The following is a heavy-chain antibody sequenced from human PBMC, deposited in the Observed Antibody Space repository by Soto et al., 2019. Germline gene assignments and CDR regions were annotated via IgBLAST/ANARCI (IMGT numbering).Heavy chain of an antibody. CDR2: IYYDGSA. CDR1: GGSISSSSYY. J-gene: IGHJ4*02. Sequence: SETLSLTCTVSGGSISSSSYYWGWIRQPPGKGLECVGTIYYDGSAYYNPSLKSRVTISVDTSKNQFSLKLSSVTAADTAVYYCGRARGYIDYWGQGTLVTVSS. D-gene: IGHD6-6*01. CDR3: GRARGYIDY. V-gene: IGHV4-39*03.